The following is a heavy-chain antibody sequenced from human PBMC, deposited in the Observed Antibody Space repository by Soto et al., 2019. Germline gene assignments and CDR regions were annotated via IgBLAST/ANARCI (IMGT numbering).Heavy chain of an antibody. Sequence: PGESLKISCKGSGYSFTSYWIGWVRQMPGKGLEWMGIIYPGDSDTRYSPSFQGQVTISADKSISTAYLQWSSLKASDTAMYYCARLPYCGGDCYAYYFEYWGQGTLVTVSS. J-gene: IGHJ4*02. D-gene: IGHD2-21*02. CDR2: IYPGDSDT. V-gene: IGHV5-51*01. CDR3: ARLPYCGGDCYAYYFEY. CDR1: GYSFTSYW.